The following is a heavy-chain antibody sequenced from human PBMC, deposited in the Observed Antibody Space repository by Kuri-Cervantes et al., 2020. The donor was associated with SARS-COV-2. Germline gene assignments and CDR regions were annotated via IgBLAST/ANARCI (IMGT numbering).Heavy chain of an antibody. CDR2: IYYSGST. CDR3: SGAVAAPPYYYYYGMDV. CDR1: GGSISSSSYY. V-gene: IGHV4-39*01. D-gene: IGHD6-19*01. J-gene: IGHJ6*02. Sequence: GSLRLSCTVSGGSISSSSYYWGWIRQPPGKGLEWIGSIYYSGSTYYNPSLKSRVTISVDTSKNQFSLKLSSVTAADTAVYYCSGAVAAPPYYYYYGMDVWGQGTTVTVSS.